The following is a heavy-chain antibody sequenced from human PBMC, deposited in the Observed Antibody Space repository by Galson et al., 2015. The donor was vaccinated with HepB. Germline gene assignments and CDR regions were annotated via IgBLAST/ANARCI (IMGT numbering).Heavy chain of an antibody. CDR1: GYTFTSYS. CDR2: INTNTGNP. D-gene: IGHD2-15*01. V-gene: IGHV7-4-1*02. CDR3: ARAGGYCSGGSCYRHYYYMDV. Sequence: SVKVSCKASGYTFTSYSMNWVRQAPGQGLEWMGWINTNTGNPTYAQGFTGRFVFSLDTSVSTAYLQISSLKAEDTAVYYCARAGGYCSGGSCYRHYYYMDVWGKGTTVTVSS. J-gene: IGHJ6*03.